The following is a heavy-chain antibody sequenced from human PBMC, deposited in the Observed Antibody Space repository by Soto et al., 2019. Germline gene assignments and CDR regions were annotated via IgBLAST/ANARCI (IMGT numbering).Heavy chain of an antibody. D-gene: IGHD5-12*01. CDR1: GFTFGDYA. J-gene: IGHJ4*02. V-gene: IGHV3-49*03. CDR2: IRSKAYGGTT. CDR3: TRDRGGIVATMPFPRVVDY. Sequence: GGSLRLSCTASGFTFGDYAMSWFRQAPGKGLKGVGFIRSKAYGGTTEYAASVKGRFTISRDDSKSIAYLQMNSLKTEDTAVYYCTRDRGGIVATMPFPRVVDYWGQGTLVTVSS.